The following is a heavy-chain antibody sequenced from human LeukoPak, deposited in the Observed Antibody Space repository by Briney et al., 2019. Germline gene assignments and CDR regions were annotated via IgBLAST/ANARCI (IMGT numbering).Heavy chain of an antibody. CDR1: GFTFSNYA. CDR3: AKVTTSGYYVTAFDM. J-gene: IGHJ3*02. V-gene: IGHV3-23*01. D-gene: IGHD3-22*01. CDR2: IRISSDNT. Sequence: GGSLRLSCAVSGFTFSNYAMTWVRQAPGKGLEWVSSIRISSDNTYYADSVEGRFTISRDNSKNTLYLQMNSLRAEDTAVYYCAKVTTSGYYVTAFDMWGQGTTVTVSS.